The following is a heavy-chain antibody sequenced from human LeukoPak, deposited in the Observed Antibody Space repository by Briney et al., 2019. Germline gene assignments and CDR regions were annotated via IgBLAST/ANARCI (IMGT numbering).Heavy chain of an antibody. J-gene: IGHJ4*02. CDR1: GFTFSGHG. Sequence: PGGSLRLSCAASGFTFSGHGMHWVRQAPGKGLEWVAFIRYDGSHIYYADSVKGRFTISRDNSKNTLFLQMNGLRAEDTAVYYCAKVDCINGVCYPPFDYWGQGTLVTVSS. CDR2: IRYDGSHI. CDR3: AKVDCINGVCYPPFDY. V-gene: IGHV3-30*02. D-gene: IGHD2-8*01.